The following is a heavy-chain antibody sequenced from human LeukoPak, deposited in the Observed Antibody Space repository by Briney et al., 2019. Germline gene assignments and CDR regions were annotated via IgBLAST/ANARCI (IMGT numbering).Heavy chain of an antibody. CDR1: GFTFSSYA. D-gene: IGHD6-25*01. CDR3: ARGWGSGAWLIDS. CDR2: ISSDGRTE. J-gene: IGHJ4*02. Sequence: GGSLRLSCAASGFTFSSYAMHWVRQGPGKGLEWVAFISSDGRTEYNADSVKGRFTIYRDNSKKTLYLQMNSLTTEDTAVYYCARGWGSGAWLIDSWGQGTLVSVSS. V-gene: IGHV3-30*04.